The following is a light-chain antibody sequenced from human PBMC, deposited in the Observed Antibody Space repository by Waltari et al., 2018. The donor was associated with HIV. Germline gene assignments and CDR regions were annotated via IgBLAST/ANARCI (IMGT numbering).Light chain of an antibody. CDR3: AAWDDSLSGLV. J-gene: IGLJ3*02. CDR1: SSNIGSNY. CDR2: RNN. V-gene: IGLV1-47*01. Sequence: QSVLTQPPSASGTPGQRVTISCSGRSSNIGSNYGYWYQQLPGTAPKLLIYRNNQRPSGVPDRFSGSKSGTSASLAISGLRSEDEADYYCAAWDDSLSGLVFGGGTKVTVL.